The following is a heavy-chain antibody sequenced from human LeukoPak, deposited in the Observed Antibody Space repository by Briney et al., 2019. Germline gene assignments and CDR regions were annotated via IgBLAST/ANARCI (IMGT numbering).Heavy chain of an antibody. V-gene: IGHV3-33*01. CDR3: ARDRGFIVVVPAAFDY. CDR1: GFTFSSYG. D-gene: IGHD2-2*01. J-gene: IGHJ4*02. CDR2: IWYDGSNK. Sequence: PGGSLRLSCAAPGFTFSSYGMHWVRQAPGKGLEWVAVIWYDGSNKYYADSVKGRFTISRDNSKNTLYLQMNSLRAEDTAVYYCARDRGFIVVVPAAFDYWGQGTLVTVSS.